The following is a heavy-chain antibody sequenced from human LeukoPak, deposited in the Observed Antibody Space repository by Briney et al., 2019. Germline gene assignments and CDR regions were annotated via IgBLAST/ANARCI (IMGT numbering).Heavy chain of an antibody. CDR1: GFTVITND. D-gene: IGHD4-17*01. CDR3: AREGRQDYVYFDH. Sequence: QAGGSLRLSCAASGFTVITNDMTWVRQAPGKGLEWVSVLYSDGNTKYADSVQGRFTISRDNSKNTLYLEMNSLSPDDTAMYYCAREGRQDYVYFDHWGQGSLVTVSS. V-gene: IGHV3-53*01. CDR2: LYSDGNT. J-gene: IGHJ4*02.